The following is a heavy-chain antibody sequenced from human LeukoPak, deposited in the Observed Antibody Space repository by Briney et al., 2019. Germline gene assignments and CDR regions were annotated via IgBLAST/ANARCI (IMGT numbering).Heavy chain of an antibody. V-gene: IGHV3-48*03. Sequence: GGSLRLSCAASGFTFSSYEMNWVRQAPGKGLEWVSYISSSGSYTNYADSVKGRFTISRDNAKNSLYLQMNSLRAEDTAVYYCARDATAAGRFDPWGQGTLVTVSS. CDR3: ARDATAAGRFDP. D-gene: IGHD6-13*01. CDR2: ISSSGSYT. J-gene: IGHJ5*02. CDR1: GFTFSSYE.